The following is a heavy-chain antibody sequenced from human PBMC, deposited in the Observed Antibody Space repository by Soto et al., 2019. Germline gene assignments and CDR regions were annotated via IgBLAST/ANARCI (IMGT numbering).Heavy chain of an antibody. V-gene: IGHV3-33*08. J-gene: IGHJ6*03. CDR2: IWYDGSSN. D-gene: IGHD1-26*01. CDR3: ARDGSFLRYYYYYYMDV. CDR1: XXXXSXXX. Sequence: GGSLRLSXXASXXXXSXXXXXXXXQAPGKGLEWVAXIWYDGSSNYYEDSVKGRFTISRDNSKNTPYLQMNSLRAEDTTVYYCARDGSFLRYYYYYYMDVWGKGTTVTVSS.